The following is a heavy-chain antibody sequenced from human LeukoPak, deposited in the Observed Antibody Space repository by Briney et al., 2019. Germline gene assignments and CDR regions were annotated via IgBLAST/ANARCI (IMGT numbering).Heavy chain of an antibody. D-gene: IGHD3-16*01. Sequence: PSETLSLTCTVSGGSISSYYWSWIRQPPGKGLKWIGNIYYSGYTTYSPSLRSRVTISVDTSKNQFSLKLSSVTAADTAVYYCARETSQKGVHYMDVWGKGTTITISS. V-gene: IGHV4-59*01. J-gene: IGHJ6*03. CDR1: GGSISSYY. CDR3: ARETSQKGVHYMDV. CDR2: IYYSGYT.